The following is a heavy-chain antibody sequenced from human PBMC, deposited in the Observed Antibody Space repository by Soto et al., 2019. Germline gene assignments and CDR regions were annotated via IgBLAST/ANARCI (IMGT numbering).Heavy chain of an antibody. V-gene: IGHV4-59*08. CDR1: GGSISSYY. Sequence: SETLSLTCSVSGGSISSYYWSWIRQPPGKGLEWIGYIYNSGSTNYNPSLKSRVTISIDTSKGQFSLKLSSVTAADTAVYYCARRGDYCSGGSCYEPFDYWGQGTLVTVSS. CDR2: IYNSGST. D-gene: IGHD2-15*01. J-gene: IGHJ4*02. CDR3: ARRGDYCSGGSCYEPFDY.